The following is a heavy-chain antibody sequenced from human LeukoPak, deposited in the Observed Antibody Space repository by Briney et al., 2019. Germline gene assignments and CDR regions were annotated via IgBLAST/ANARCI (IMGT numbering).Heavy chain of an antibody. D-gene: IGHD3-10*01. CDR1: GGSISSYY. V-gene: IGHV4-59*01. CDR2: IYYSGST. CDR3: ARTPSGSGDPHYGGWFDP. Sequence: SETLSLTCTVSGGSISSYYWSWIRQPPGKGLEWIGYIYYSGSTNYNPSLKSRVTISVDTSKNQFSLELSSVTAADTAVYYCARTPSGSGDPHYGGWFDPWGQGTLVTVSS. J-gene: IGHJ5*02.